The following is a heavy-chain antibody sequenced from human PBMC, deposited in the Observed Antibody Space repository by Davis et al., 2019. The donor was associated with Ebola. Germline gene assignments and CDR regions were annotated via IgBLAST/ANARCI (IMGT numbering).Heavy chain of an antibody. V-gene: IGHV3-23*01. CDR1: GFTFSTYA. CDR2: ISGNGDRT. Sequence: GESLKISCTTSGFTFSTYALSWVRQAPGKGLEWVASISGNGDRTLYADSVKGRFTISRDNSKKTLYLQMNSLRAEDTAVYYCAREAAALYYYGMDVWGQGTTVTVSS. CDR3: AREAAALYYYGMDV. D-gene: IGHD6-13*01. J-gene: IGHJ6*02.